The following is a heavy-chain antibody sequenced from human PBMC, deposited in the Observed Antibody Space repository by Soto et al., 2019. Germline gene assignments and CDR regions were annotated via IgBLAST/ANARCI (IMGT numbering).Heavy chain of an antibody. D-gene: IGHD1-1*01. CDR2: IIPIFGTI. J-gene: IGHJ3*02. V-gene: IGHV1-69*15. CDR1: GGTFGSNA. CDR3: AREGYTFGPGEVRGAFDI. Sequence: QVQLVQSGAEVRRPGSSVKVSCKASGGTFGSNAISWVRQAPGQGLEWMGNIIPIFGTINNDQKFQGRVTITADESTNTAYMELSSLRSEDTAVYYCAREGYTFGPGEVRGAFDIWGQGTMVTVSS.